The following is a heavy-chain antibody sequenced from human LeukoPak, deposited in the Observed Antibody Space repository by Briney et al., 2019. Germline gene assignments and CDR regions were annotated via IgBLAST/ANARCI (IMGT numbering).Heavy chain of an antibody. Sequence: GASVKVSCKASGYTFTGYYMHWVRQAPGQGLEWMGWINPNSGGTNYAQKFQGRVTMTRDTSISTAYMELSRLRSDDTAVYYCARGPSRAPLGIAAAGTWGMDVWGQGTTVTVSS. D-gene: IGHD6-13*01. J-gene: IGHJ6*02. CDR3: ARGPSRAPLGIAAAGTWGMDV. V-gene: IGHV1-2*02. CDR2: INPNSGGT. CDR1: GYTFTGYY.